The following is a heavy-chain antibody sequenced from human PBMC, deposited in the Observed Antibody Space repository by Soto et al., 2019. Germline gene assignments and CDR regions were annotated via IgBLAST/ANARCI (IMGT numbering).Heavy chain of an antibody. V-gene: IGHV5-10-1*01. Sequence: PGESLKISCEGSGYSFTSYWISWVRQMPGKGLEWMGRIDPSDSYTNYSPSFQGHVTISADKSISTAYLQWSSLKASDTAMYYWARRFPCSSTSCYYYYYYGMDVWGQGTTVTVSS. J-gene: IGHJ6*02. CDR2: IDPSDSYT. CDR1: GYSFTSYW. D-gene: IGHD2-2*01. CDR3: ARRFPCSSTSCYYYYYYGMDV.